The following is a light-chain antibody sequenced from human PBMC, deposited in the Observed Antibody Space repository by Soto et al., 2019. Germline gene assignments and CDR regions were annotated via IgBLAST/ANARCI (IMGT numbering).Light chain of an antibody. CDR2: GVS. CDR1: QSVSSSY. Sequence: EIVLTQSPGTLSLSPGERATLSCRASQSVSSSYLAWYQQKPGQAPRLLIFGVSSRATGIPARFSGSGSGTDFTLTISSLEPEDFAVYYCQQRSNWPPITFGQGTRLEIK. V-gene: IGKV3D-20*02. J-gene: IGKJ5*01. CDR3: QQRSNWPPIT.